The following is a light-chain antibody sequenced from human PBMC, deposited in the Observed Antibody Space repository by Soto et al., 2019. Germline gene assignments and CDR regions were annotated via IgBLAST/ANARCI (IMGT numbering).Light chain of an antibody. CDR3: QQLNSYPRT. Sequence: QLTQSPSSLSASVGDRVAITCRASQGIGSYLAWYQQKPGRAPKLLIYAASTLQSGVPSRFSGSGSGTDFTLTISSLQSEDFATYYCQQLNSYPRTFGPGTKVDIK. CDR2: AAS. V-gene: IGKV1-9*01. J-gene: IGKJ3*01. CDR1: QGIGSY.